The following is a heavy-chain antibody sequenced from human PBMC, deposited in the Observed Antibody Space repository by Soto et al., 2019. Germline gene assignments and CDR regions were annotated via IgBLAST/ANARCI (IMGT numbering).Heavy chain of an antibody. Sequence: ESGGGLVKPGGSLRLSCAASGFTFSTYNMNWVRQAPGKGLEWVSSISSSSSYIYYVDSVKGRFTISRDNAKNLLYLQMNSLRAEDTAVYYCARVKDGDHGYTFDYWGQGILVTVSS. CDR1: GFTFSTYN. CDR3: ARVKDGDHGYTFDY. D-gene: IGHD4-17*01. V-gene: IGHV3-21*01. CDR2: ISSSSSYI. J-gene: IGHJ4*02.